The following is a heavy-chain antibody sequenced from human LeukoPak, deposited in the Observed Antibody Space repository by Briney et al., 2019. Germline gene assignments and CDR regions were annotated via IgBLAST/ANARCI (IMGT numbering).Heavy chain of an antibody. Sequence: SETLSPTCSVSGVSISSYYWCWIRQPPGKGLERIGRVYTSGSASYNPSLKSRVTMSVDTSKKQFSLKLSSVTAADTAVYYCARDSVGFDYWGQGTLVTVSS. CDR3: ARDSVGFDY. CDR1: GVSISSYY. V-gene: IGHV4-4*07. D-gene: IGHD5/OR15-5a*01. J-gene: IGHJ4*02. CDR2: VYTSGSA.